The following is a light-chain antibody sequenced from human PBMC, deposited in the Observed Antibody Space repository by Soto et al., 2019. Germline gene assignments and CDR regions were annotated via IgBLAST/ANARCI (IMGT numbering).Light chain of an antibody. Sequence: EVVMTQSPATLSVSPGERATLSCRASRGIGSTLAWYQQKPGQTPRLLIYDTSTRATGVPARFIGSASGTEFTLTIASLQSEYFAIYYCQHYVTRQLAFGGGTRVENK. CDR3: QHYVTRQLA. V-gene: IGKV3-15*01. J-gene: IGKJ4*01. CDR2: DTS. CDR1: RGIGST.